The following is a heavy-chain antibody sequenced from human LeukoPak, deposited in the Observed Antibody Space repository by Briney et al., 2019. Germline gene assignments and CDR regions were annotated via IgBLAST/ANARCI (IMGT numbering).Heavy chain of an antibody. CDR1: GFTFSSYW. V-gene: IGHV3-74*01. CDR2: INSDGSST. Sequence: PGGSLRLSCAASGFTFSSYWMHWVRQAPGKGLVWVSRINSDGSSTSYADSVKGRFTISRDNAKSALYLQMNSLRAEDTAVYYCARDAAYDFRNPYRYFQHWGQGTLVTVSS. J-gene: IGHJ1*01. CDR3: ARDAAYDFRNPYRYFQH. D-gene: IGHD3-3*01.